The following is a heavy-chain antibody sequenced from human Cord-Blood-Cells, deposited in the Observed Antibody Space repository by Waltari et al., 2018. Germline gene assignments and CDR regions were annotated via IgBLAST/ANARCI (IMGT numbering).Heavy chain of an antibody. D-gene: IGHD2-2*01. V-gene: IGHV4-34*01. CDR1: GGSFSGYY. CDR3: ARGHGELLSSTSCFDY. CDR2: INHSGST. J-gene: IGHJ4*02. Sequence: QVQLQQWGAGLLKPSETLSLTCAVYGGSFSGYYWSWIRQPPGKGLEWIGEINHSGSTNYTPSRKSRVTISVDTSKNQCSLKLSSVTAADTAVYYCARGHGELLSSTSCFDYWGQGTLVTVSS.